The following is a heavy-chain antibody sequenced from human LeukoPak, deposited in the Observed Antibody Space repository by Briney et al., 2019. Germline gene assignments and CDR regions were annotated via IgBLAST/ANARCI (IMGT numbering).Heavy chain of an antibody. Sequence: GGSLRLSCAASGFTFSSYSMNWVRQAPGKGLEWVSSISSSSSYIYYADSVKGLFTIARDNAKNSLYLQMNSLRAEDTAVYHCARDRGAAAGEDYYYYMDVWGKGTPVTISS. CDR1: GFTFSSYS. V-gene: IGHV3-21*01. D-gene: IGHD6-13*01. CDR2: ISSSSSYI. CDR3: ARDRGAAAGEDYYYYMDV. J-gene: IGHJ6*03.